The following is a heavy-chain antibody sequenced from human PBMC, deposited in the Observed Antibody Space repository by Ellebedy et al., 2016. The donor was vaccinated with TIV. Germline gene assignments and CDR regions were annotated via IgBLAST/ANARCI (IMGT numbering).Heavy chain of an antibody. D-gene: IGHD3-10*01. Sequence: MPGGSLRLSCAVYGGSFSGYYWSWIRQPPGKGLEWIGEINHSGSTNYNPSLKSRVTVSVDTSKNQFSLKLSSVTAADTAVYYCARFPGWYFDLWGRGTLVTVSS. CDR2: INHSGST. CDR3: ARFPGWYFDL. V-gene: IGHV4-34*01. J-gene: IGHJ2*01. CDR1: GGSFSGYY.